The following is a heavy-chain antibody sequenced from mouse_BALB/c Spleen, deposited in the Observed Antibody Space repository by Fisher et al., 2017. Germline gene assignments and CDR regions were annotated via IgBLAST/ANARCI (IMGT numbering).Heavy chain of an antibody. CDR3: NAIYGSSYNAMDY. D-gene: IGHD1-1*01. J-gene: IGHJ4*01. Sequence: KFKGKATLTVDKSSSTAYMQLSSLTSEDTAVYYCNAIYGSSYNAMDYWGQGTSVTVS. V-gene: IGHV1-69*02.